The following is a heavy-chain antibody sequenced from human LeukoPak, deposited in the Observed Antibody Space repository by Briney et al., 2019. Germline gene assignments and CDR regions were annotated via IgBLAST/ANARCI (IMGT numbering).Heavy chain of an antibody. CDR1: GFTFSTYA. CDR2: ISGSGDNT. Sequence: GGSLRLSCAASGFTFSTYAMSWVRQAPGKGLEWVSGISGSGDNTYYADSVKGRFTISRDNSKNTLYLQMNSLRAEDTAVYYCAKAASGNWNDVSDYWGQGTLVTVSS. V-gene: IGHV3-23*01. J-gene: IGHJ4*02. CDR3: AKAASGNWNDVSDY. D-gene: IGHD1-20*01.